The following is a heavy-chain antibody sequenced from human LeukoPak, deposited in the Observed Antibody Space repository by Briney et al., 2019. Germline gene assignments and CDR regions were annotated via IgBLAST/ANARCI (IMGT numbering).Heavy chain of an antibody. CDR3: ARPFSNYGWFDP. J-gene: IGHJ5*02. Sequence: GGSLRLSCAASGFTFSSYGMHWVRQAPGKGLEWVAVIWYDGSNKYYADSVKGRFTISKDNSKNTVYLQMNSLRAEDTAVYYCARPFSNYGWFDPWGQGTLVTVSS. D-gene: IGHD4-11*01. V-gene: IGHV3-33*03. CDR1: GFTFSSYG. CDR2: IWYDGSNK.